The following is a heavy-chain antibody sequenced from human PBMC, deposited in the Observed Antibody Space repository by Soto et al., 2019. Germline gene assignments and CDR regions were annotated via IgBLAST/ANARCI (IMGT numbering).Heavy chain of an antibody. CDR2: IKSKTDGGTT. D-gene: IGHD3-22*01. Sequence: GGSLRLSCAASGFTFSNAWMNWVRQAPGKGLEWVGRIKSKTDGGTTDYAAPVKGRFTISRDDSKNTLYLQMNSLKTEDTAVYYCTTIGAYVPYYYDSSGYYWLDYWGQGTLVTVSS. CDR3: TTIGAYVPYYYDSSGYYWLDY. V-gene: IGHV3-15*07. J-gene: IGHJ4*02. CDR1: GFTFSNAW.